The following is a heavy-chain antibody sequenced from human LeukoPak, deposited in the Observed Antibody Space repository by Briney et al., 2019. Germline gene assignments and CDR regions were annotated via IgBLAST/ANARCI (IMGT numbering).Heavy chain of an antibody. V-gene: IGHV4-30-4*08. J-gene: IGHJ3*02. Sequence: SQTLSLTCTVSGGSISSGDYYWSWIRQPPGKGLEWIGYIYYSGSTYYNPSLKSRVTISVDTSKNQFSLKLSSVTAADTAVYYCARLNRDQLANSAFDIWGQGTMVTVSS. CDR3: ARLNRDQLANSAFDI. CDR1: GGSISSGDYY. CDR2: IYYSGST. D-gene: IGHD2-2*01.